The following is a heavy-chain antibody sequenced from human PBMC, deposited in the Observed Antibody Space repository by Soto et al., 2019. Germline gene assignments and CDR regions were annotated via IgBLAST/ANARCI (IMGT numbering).Heavy chain of an antibody. CDR3: ARVEAPLIHSDHYYYGMDV. CDR1: GFTFNTYG. D-gene: IGHD5-18*01. Sequence: QVQLVESGGGVVRPGRSLRLACEASGFTFNTYGMHWVRQAPGKGLQWVAVIWYDGTNAYYADSVKGRFTISRDNSKDPLYLEMNNLRAEDPAVYYCARVEAPLIHSDHYYYGMDVWGQGTTVTV. CDR2: IWYDGTNA. V-gene: IGHV3-33*01. J-gene: IGHJ6*02.